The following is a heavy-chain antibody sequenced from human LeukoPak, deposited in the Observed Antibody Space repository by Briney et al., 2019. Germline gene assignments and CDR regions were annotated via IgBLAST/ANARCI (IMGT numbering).Heavy chain of an antibody. D-gene: IGHD3-22*01. CDR2: IKPNSGGT. Sequence: ASVKVSCKASGYSFSDYYMHWVRQAPGQGLEWMGRIKPNSGGTDYAQKFQGRVTMTRDTSISTAYMEMGGLRSHDTAVYYCARAGVWDYYDTSGYHNGAFDIWGQGTMVTVSS. V-gene: IGHV1-2*06. CDR3: ARAGVWDYYDTSGYHNGAFDI. J-gene: IGHJ3*02. CDR1: GYSFSDYY.